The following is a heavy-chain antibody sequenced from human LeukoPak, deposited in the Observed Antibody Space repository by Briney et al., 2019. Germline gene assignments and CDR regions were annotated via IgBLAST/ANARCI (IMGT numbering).Heavy chain of an antibody. Sequence: GGSLRLSCAVSGFTLNKYWMQWVRQAPGKGLVWVSRINVDGSNPTYADSVKGRFTISRDSAKNSLYLQMNSLRAEDTAVYYCAREAERGDSSSYYGYYFDYWGQGALVTVSS. CDR1: GFTLNKYW. J-gene: IGHJ4*02. D-gene: IGHD3-22*01. CDR2: INVDGSNP. V-gene: IGHV3-74*03. CDR3: AREAERGDSSSYYGYYFDY.